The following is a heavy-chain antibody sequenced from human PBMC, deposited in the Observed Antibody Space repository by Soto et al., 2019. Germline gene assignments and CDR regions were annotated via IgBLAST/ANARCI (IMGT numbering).Heavy chain of an antibody. CDR2: IYYSGST. Sequence: QLQLQESGPGLVKPSETLSLTCTVSGGSISSSSYYWGWIRQPPGKGLEWIGSIYYSGSTYYNPSLKSRVTISVDTSKNQFSLKQSSVTAADTAVYYCARQSYCSGGSCYPSFDYWGQGTLVTVSS. D-gene: IGHD2-15*01. CDR1: GGSISSSSYY. CDR3: ARQSYCSGGSCYPSFDY. V-gene: IGHV4-39*01. J-gene: IGHJ4*02.